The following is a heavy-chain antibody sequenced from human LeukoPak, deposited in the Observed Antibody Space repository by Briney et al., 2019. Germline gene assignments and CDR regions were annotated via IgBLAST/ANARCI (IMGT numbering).Heavy chain of an antibody. CDR3: ARQRSSSWYDNDY. Sequence: GESLKISCKGSGYSLTSYWIGWVRQMPGKGLEWMGIIYPGDSDTRYSPSFQGQVTISADKSISTAYLQWSSLKASDTAMYYCARQRSSSWYDNDYWGQGTLVTVSS. D-gene: IGHD6-13*01. CDR2: IYPGDSDT. J-gene: IGHJ4*02. V-gene: IGHV5-51*01. CDR1: GYSLTSYW.